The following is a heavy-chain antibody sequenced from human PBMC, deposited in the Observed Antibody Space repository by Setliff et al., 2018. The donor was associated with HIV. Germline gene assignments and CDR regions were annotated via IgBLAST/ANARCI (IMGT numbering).Heavy chain of an antibody. CDR1: GYTLTSYE. CDR3: ARVSRSGWFFDW. V-gene: IGHV1-18*01. D-gene: IGHD6-19*01. J-gene: IGHJ4*02. Sequence: ASVKVSCKASGYTLTSYEINWVRQATGQGLEWMGWISSYNGNTKYAQKVQDRVTMTKDTSTSTAYMELRSLRSDDTAVYYCARVSRSGWFFDWWGQGSLVTVSS. CDR2: ISSYNGNT.